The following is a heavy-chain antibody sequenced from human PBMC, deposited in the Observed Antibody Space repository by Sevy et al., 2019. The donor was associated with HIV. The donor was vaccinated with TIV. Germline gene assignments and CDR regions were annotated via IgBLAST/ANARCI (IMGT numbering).Heavy chain of an antibody. Sequence: GGSLRLSCAASGFTFSSYAMHWVRQAPGKGLEWAAVISYDGSNKYYADSVKGRFTISRDNSKNTLYLQMNSLRAEDTAVYYCARDLREYSSGWYSPFDYWGQGTLVTVSS. V-gene: IGHV3-30*04. CDR3: ARDLREYSSGWYSPFDY. CDR1: GFTFSSYA. D-gene: IGHD6-19*01. CDR2: ISYDGSNK. J-gene: IGHJ4*02.